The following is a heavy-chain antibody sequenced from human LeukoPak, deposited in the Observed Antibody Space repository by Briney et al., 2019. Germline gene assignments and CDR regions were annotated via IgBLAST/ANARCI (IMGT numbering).Heavy chain of an antibody. V-gene: IGHV4-59*01. CDR3: ARGQRGYPY. CDR1: GGSITGYY. J-gene: IGHJ4*02. CDR2: MYYSGNT. Sequence: PSETLSLTXTVSGGSITGYYWSWIRQPPGKGLEWIGYMYYSGNTNYNPSLKSRVAISVDTSKNHFSLQLSSVTAADTAVYYCARGQRGYPYWGQGTLVTVSS. D-gene: IGHD5-18*01.